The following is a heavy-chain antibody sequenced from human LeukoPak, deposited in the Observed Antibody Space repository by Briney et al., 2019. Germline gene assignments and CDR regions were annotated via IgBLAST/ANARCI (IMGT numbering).Heavy chain of an antibody. Sequence: GGSLRLSCAASGFTFSNYWMHWVRQAPGKGLVWVSRINSDESSTSYADSVKGRFTISRDNAKNTLYLQMNSLRAEDTAVCYCARGGFGELFLSWFDPWGQGTLVTVSS. CDR1: GFTFSNYW. J-gene: IGHJ5*02. CDR3: ARGGFGELFLSWFDP. D-gene: IGHD3-10*01. CDR2: INSDESST. V-gene: IGHV3-74*01.